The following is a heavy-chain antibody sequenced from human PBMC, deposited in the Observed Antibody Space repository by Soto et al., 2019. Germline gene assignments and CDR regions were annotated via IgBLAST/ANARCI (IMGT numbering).Heavy chain of an antibody. D-gene: IGHD2-2*01. CDR1: GDSVSSNSAA. J-gene: IGHJ6*03. Sequence: SQTLSLTCAISGDSVSSNSAAWNWIRQSPSRGLEWLGRTYYRSKWYNDYAVSVKSRITINPDTSKNQFSLQLNSVTPEDTAVYYCARGEIVVVPAAMLGYYYYYMDVRGKGTTVTVSS. CDR3: ARGEIVVVPAAMLGYYYYYMDV. V-gene: IGHV6-1*01. CDR2: TYYRSKWYN.